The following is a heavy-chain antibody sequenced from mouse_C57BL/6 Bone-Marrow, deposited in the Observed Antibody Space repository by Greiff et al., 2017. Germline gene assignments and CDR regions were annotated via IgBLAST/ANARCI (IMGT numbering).Heavy chain of an antibody. Sequence: QLKQSGAELVKPGASVKLSCKASGYTFTEYTIHWVKQRSGQGLEWIGWFYPGSGSTKYNEKFKDKATLTADKSSSTVYMELSRLTSEDSAVYFCARREDYYYEEAWFAYWGQGTLVTVSA. D-gene: IGHD1-1*01. CDR2: FYPGSGST. CDR1: GYTFTEYT. V-gene: IGHV1-62-2*01. J-gene: IGHJ3*01. CDR3: ARREDYYYEEAWFAY.